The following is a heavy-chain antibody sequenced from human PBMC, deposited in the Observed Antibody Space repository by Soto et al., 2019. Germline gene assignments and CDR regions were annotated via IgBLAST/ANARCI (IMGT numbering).Heavy chain of an antibody. CDR2: IRSKGNNYAT. V-gene: IGHV3-73*02. CDR1: GFTFSDSA. J-gene: IGHJ2*01. Sequence: EVQLVESGGGLVQPGGSLKLSCAASGFTFSDSAMHWVRQASGEGLEWLGRIRSKGNNYATEYGASLKGRFTISRDDSKKTTYVQMSNLHTEDTAVYYCVRYSRTLGWFFDLWGRGTLVTVSS. CDR3: VRYSRTLGWFFDL. D-gene: IGHD2-21*01.